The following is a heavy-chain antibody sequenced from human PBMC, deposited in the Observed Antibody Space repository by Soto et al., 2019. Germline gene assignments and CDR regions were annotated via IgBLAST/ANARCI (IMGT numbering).Heavy chain of an antibody. V-gene: IGHV3-21*01. CDR1: GFTFNNYN. CDR2: ISGSSNYI. J-gene: IGHJ6*02. CDR3: ARRRSSILGVVIMAPYGLDV. D-gene: IGHD3-3*01. Sequence: EVHLVESGGGLVRPGGSLRLSCAASGFTFNNYNMNWVRQTPEKGLEWVSSISGSSNYIDYTDSVKGRFTISRDNARNSLYLQMNSLRAEDTAVYYCARRRSSILGVVIMAPYGLDVWGQGTTVTVSS.